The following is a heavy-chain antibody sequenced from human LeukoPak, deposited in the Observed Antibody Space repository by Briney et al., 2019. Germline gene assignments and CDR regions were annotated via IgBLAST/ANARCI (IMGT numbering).Heavy chain of an antibody. CDR2: ISDSGGST. CDR1: GFTFSSYA. J-gene: IGHJ3*02. Sequence: GGSLRLSCVASGFTFSSYAMNWVRQAPGKGLEWVSVISDSGGSTYYADSVKGRFTISRDNSKNTLYLQMNSLRAEDTAVYYCAKAGCSSASCYDFFDIWGQGTMVTVSS. V-gene: IGHV3-23*01. CDR3: AKAGCSSASCYDFFDI. D-gene: IGHD2-2*01.